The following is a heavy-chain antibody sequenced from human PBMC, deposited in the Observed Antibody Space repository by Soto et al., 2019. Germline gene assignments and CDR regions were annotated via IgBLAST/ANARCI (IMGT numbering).Heavy chain of an antibody. Sequence: QERLVQSGAEVKKPGATVKVSCKASGYTFSNYNVNWVRQASGQGLEWMGWMNPDSGNTGYAEKFQGRVTMTRHSSISTAYMELSGLRSEDPAVYYCAREAASDPSFYYHYMDVWGKGPTVTFSS. J-gene: IGHJ6*03. CDR3: AREAASDPSFYYHYMDV. CDR2: MNPDSGNT. D-gene: IGHD3-10*01. CDR1: GYTFSNYN. V-gene: IGHV1-8*01.